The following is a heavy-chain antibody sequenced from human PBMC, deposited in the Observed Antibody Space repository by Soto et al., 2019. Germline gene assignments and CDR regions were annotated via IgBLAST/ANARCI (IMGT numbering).Heavy chain of an antibody. CDR2: ISSNGGST. J-gene: IGHJ4*02. CDR3: VKALVTIAAAGIFDY. D-gene: IGHD6-13*01. CDR1: GFTFSSDS. Sequence: RGSLRLSCSASGFTFSSDSMHWVRQAPGEGLEYVSAISSNGGSTYYADSVKGRFTISRDNSKNTLYLQMSSLRAEDTAVYYCVKALVTIAAAGIFDYWGQGTLVTVSS. V-gene: IGHV3-64D*06.